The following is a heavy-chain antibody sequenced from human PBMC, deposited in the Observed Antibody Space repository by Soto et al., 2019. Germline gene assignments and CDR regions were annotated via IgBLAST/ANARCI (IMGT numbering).Heavy chain of an antibody. CDR3: VGYYYDTRGYYFDY. Sequence: ASVKVSCKASGYTFINYYMHWVRQAPGQGLEWMGGIIPICSRVNYVQKFQGRVTITADESTSTAYMELSSLRSEDTAVYYCVGYYYDTRGYYFDYWGQGTLVTVSS. V-gene: IGHV1-69*13. CDR2: IIPICSRV. D-gene: IGHD3-22*01. CDR1: GYTFINYY. J-gene: IGHJ4*02.